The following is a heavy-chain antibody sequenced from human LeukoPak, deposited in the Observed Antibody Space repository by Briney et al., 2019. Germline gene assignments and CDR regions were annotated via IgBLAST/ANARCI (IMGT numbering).Heavy chain of an antibody. V-gene: IGHV1-69-2*01. CDR2: VDPEDGRT. D-gene: IGHD4-23*01. J-gene: IGHJ4*02. CDR1: GYPFVDYY. Sequence: PVASVKISCKVSGYPFVDYYIHWIKQAPGKGLEWMGLVDPEDGRTVYAEKLQDRVTITADTSVDTVYMELRSLRFDDTAVYYCATERPQTVGDHFAFWGQGSLVSVSS. CDR3: ATERPQTVGDHFAF.